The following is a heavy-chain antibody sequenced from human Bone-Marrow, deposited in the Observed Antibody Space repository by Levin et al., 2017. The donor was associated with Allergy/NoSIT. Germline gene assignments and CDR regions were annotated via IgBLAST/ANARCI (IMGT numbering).Heavy chain of an antibody. V-gene: IGHV3-53*01. CDR2: IYSGGST. D-gene: IGHD3-10*01. CDR3: ARDPVVRGVSYGMDG. Sequence: GGSLRLSCAASGFTVSSNYMSWVRQAPGKGLEWVSVIYSGGSTYYADSVKGRFTISRDNSKNTLYLQMNSLRAEDTAVYYCARDPVVRGVSYGMDGWGQGTTVTVSS. CDR1: GFTVSSNY. J-gene: IGHJ6*02.